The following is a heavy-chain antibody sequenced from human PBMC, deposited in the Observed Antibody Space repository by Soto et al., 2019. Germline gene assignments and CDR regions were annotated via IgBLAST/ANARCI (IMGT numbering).Heavy chain of an antibody. Sequence: SETLSLTCTVSGGSIRSSSYYWGWIRQPQGKGLEWIGTIYYSGTTNYNPSLKSRVTISVDTSKNQFSLKLSSVTAADTAVYYCASGIKRYTFDYWGQGTLVTVSS. D-gene: IGHD3-9*01. CDR1: GGSIRSSSYY. V-gene: IGHV4-39*07. CDR2: IYYSGTT. CDR3: ASGIKRYTFDY. J-gene: IGHJ4*02.